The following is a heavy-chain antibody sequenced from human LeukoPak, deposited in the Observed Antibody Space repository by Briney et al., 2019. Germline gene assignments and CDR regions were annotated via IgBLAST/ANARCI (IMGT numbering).Heavy chain of an antibody. Sequence: GGSLRLSCAASGFTFSSCAMSWVRQAPGKGLEWVSTFSGDGSSAYYADSVKGRFTISRDNSKNTLDLQMNILRAEDTAVYYCARAYSGNYYNWFDPWGQGTLVTVSS. J-gene: IGHJ5*02. CDR2: FSGDGSSA. V-gene: IGHV3-23*01. CDR3: ARAYSGNYYNWFDP. D-gene: IGHD1-26*01. CDR1: GFTFSSCA.